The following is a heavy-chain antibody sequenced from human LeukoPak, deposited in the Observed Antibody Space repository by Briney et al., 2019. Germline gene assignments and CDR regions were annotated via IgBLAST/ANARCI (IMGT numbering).Heavy chain of an antibody. CDR1: GFTLGDYE. CDR3: TTSVGFLEWFHNPEFDY. CDR2: IKSKTDGGTT. D-gene: IGHD3-3*02. Sequence: GRSLRLSCTTSGFTLGDYEMIWFRQAPGKGLEWVGRIKSKTDGGTTDYAAPVKGRFTISRDDSKNTLYLQMNSLKTEDTAVYYCTTSVGFLEWFHNPEFDYWGQGTLVTVSS. J-gene: IGHJ4*02. V-gene: IGHV3-15*01.